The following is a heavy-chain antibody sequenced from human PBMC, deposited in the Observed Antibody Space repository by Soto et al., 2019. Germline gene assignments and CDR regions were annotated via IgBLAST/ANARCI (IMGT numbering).Heavy chain of an antibody. V-gene: IGHV3-23*01. CDR3: AKVFSPEGGNYFDH. J-gene: IGHJ4*02. CDR2: ISNSFSDGNT. CDR1: GFTFSNFA. Sequence: GGSLRLSCAASGFTFSNFAMNWVRQAPGKGLEWVSAISNSFSDGNTHYADSVKDRFTISRDNDKNTVFLEIDSLRAEDTAVYYCAKVFSPEGGNYFDHWGPGTLVTVSS.